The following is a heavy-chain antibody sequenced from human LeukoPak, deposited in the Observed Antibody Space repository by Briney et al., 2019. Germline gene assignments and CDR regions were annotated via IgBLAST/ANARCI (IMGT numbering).Heavy chain of an antibody. D-gene: IGHD3-10*01. CDR1: GFTFDDYG. V-gene: IGHV3-20*04. CDR3: ARRRVTVVGGVDITSYYFNY. J-gene: IGHJ4*02. CDR2: INWNGGST. Sequence: GGSLRLSCAASGFTFDDYGMSWVRQAPGKGLEWVSGINWNGGSTGYADSVKGRFTISRDNAKNSLFLQMNSLRADDTALYYCARRRVTVVGGVDITSYYFNYWGQGTLVTVSS.